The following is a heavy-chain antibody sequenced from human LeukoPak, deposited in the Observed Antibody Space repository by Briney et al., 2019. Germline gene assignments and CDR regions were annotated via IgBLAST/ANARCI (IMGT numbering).Heavy chain of an antibody. J-gene: IGHJ4*02. V-gene: IGHV3-9*01. CDR3: AKDNLLYFDY. Sequence: SLRLSCAASGFTFDDYAMHWVRQAPGKGLEWVSGISWNSGSIGYADSVKGRFTISRDNAKNSLYLQMNSLRAEDTALYYCAKDNLLYFDYWGQGTLVTVSS. CDR2: ISWNSGSI. CDR1: GFTFDDYA. D-gene: IGHD1-26*01.